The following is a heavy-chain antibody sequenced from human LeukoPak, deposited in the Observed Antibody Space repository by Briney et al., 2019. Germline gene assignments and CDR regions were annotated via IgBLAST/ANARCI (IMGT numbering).Heavy chain of an antibody. CDR3: VRDDDRPDNGLDH. Sequence: GGSLRLSCAASGFTFSRYSMNWVRQAPGKGLEWVSYISSSSSTIYYADSVKGRFTISRDNAKNSLYLQMNSLRAEDTAVYYCVRDDDRPDNGLDHWGQGTLVTVSS. V-gene: IGHV3-48*04. CDR2: ISSSSSTI. J-gene: IGHJ4*02. D-gene: IGHD3-22*01. CDR1: GFTFSRYS.